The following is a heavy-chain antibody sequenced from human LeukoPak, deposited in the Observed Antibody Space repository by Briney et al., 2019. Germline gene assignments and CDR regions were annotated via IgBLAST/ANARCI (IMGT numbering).Heavy chain of an antibody. Sequence: ASVTVSCKASGYTFTGYYMHWVRQAPGQGLEWMGWINPNSGGTNYAQKFQGRVTMTRDTSISTAYMELSRLRSDDTAVYYCASLGYSGSYSDAFDIWGQGTMVTVSS. CDR3: ASLGYSGSYSDAFDI. V-gene: IGHV1-2*02. CDR2: INPNSGGT. J-gene: IGHJ3*02. D-gene: IGHD1-26*01. CDR1: GYTFTGYY.